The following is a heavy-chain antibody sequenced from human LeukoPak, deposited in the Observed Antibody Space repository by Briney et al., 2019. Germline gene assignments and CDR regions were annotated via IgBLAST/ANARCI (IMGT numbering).Heavy chain of an antibody. CDR1: GGSISSYY. J-gene: IGHJ4*02. Sequence: KSSETLSLTCTVSGGSISSYYWSWIRQPPGKGLEWIGYIYYSGSTNYNPSLKSRVTISVDTSKNQFSLKLSSVTAADTAVYYCARSDTMPLYYFGYWGQGTLVTVSS. CDR2: IYYSGST. CDR3: ARSDTMPLYYFGY. V-gene: IGHV4-59*01. D-gene: IGHD2-2*01.